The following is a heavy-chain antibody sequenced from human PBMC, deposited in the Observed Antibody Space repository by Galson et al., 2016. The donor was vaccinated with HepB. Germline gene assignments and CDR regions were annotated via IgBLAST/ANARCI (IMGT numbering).Heavy chain of an antibody. CDR3: AKSKGGVWSYYFDY. V-gene: IGHV3-33*06. J-gene: IGHJ4*02. Sequence: SLRLSCAASAFTFSNYGMHWVRQAPGKGLEWVAGIWTDGSNKYYGDSVKGRFTISRDNSKNTLYLQMNSLRAEDTAVYYCAKSKGGVWSYYFDYLGQGTLVTVSS. CDR1: AFTFSNYG. D-gene: IGHD6-19*01. CDR2: IWTDGSNK.